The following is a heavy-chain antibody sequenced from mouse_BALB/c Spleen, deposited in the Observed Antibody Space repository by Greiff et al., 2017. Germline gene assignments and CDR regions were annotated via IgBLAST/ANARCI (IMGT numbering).Heavy chain of an antibody. D-gene: IGHD4-1*01. CDR2: IDPANGNT. V-gene: IGHV14-3*02. J-gene: IGHJ3*01. Sequence: VQLQQSGAELVKPGASVKLSCTASGFNIKDTYMHWVKQRPEQGLEWIGRIDPANGNTKYDPKFQGKATITADTSSNTAYLQLSSLTSEDTAVYYCAREGNWDGTWFAYWGQGTLVTVSA. CDR3: AREGNWDGTWFAY. CDR1: GFNIKDTY.